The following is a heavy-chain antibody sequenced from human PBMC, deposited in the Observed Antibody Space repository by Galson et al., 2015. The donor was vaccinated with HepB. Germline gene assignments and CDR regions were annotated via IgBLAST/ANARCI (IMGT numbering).Heavy chain of an antibody. J-gene: IGHJ4*02. Sequence: LSLTCTVSGGSISSSSYYWGWIRQPPGKGLEWIGSIYYSGSTYYNPSLKSRVTISVDTSKNQFSLKLSSVTAADTAVYYCARTMYSSSWKPSSFDYWGQGTLVTVSS. D-gene: IGHD6-13*01. CDR3: ARTMYSSSWKPSSFDY. CDR1: GGSISSSSYY. V-gene: IGHV4-39*01. CDR2: IYYSGST.